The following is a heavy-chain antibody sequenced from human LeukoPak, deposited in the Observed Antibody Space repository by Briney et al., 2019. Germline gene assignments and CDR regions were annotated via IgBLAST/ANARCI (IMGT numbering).Heavy chain of an antibody. Sequence: PSETLSLTCAVYGGSFSGYYWSWIRQPPGKGLEWIGEINHSGSTNYNPSLKSRVTISQDTSTNQFSLKLSSVTAADTAVYYCARGTAAGTIWFDPWGQGTLVTVSS. CDR3: ARGTAAGTIWFDP. D-gene: IGHD6-13*01. V-gene: IGHV4-34*01. J-gene: IGHJ5*02. CDR1: GGSFSGYY. CDR2: INHSGST.